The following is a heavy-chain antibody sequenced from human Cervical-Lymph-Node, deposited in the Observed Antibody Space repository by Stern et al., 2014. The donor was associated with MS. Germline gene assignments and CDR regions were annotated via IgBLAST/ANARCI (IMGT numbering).Heavy chain of an antibody. D-gene: IGHD6-13*01. V-gene: IGHV1-69*01. CDR3: ARASLAAAGLYYYYGMDV. Sequence: VQLVESGAEVKKPGSSVKVSCKASGGTFSSYAISWVRQAPGQGLEWMGGIIPIFGTANSAQKFQGRVTIPADESTSTAYMELSSLRSEDTAVYYCARASLAAAGLYYYYGMDVWGQGTTVTVSS. CDR1: GGTFSSYA. CDR2: IIPIFGTA. J-gene: IGHJ6*02.